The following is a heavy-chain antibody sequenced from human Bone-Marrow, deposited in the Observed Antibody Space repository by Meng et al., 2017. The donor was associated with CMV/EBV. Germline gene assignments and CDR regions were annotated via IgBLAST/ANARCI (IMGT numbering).Heavy chain of an antibody. J-gene: IGHJ6*01. CDR3: ARRKSSSSVGGMDV. CDR2: INSDGSST. Sequence: GESLKIPCAASGFTFSSYWMHWVRQAPGKGLVWVSRINSDGSSTSYTDSVKGRFTISRDNAKNTLYLQITSLRAEDTAVYYCARRKSSSSVGGMDVWGPGTTVTFSS. V-gene: IGHV3-74*01. CDR1: GFTFSSYW. D-gene: IGHD6-6*01.